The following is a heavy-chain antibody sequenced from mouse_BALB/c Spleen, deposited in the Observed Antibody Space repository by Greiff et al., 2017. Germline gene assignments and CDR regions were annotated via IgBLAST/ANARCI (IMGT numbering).Heavy chain of an antibody. CDR2: INPGSGGT. CDR1: GYAFTNYL. D-gene: IGHD2-1*01. CDR3: ARSGNSYAMDY. Sequence: VKLLQSGAELVRPGTSVKVSCKASGYAFTNYLIEWVKQRPGQGLEWIGVINPGSGGTNYNEKFKGKATLTADKSSSTAYMQLSSLTSDDSAVYFCARSGNSYAMDYWGQGTSVTVSS. V-gene: IGHV1-54*03. J-gene: IGHJ4*01.